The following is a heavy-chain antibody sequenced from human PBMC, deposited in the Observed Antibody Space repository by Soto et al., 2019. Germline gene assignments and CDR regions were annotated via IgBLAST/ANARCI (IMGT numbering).Heavy chain of an antibody. J-gene: IGHJ4*02. Sequence: PRNGSGDTFVTYGSRWVRQKPGKGLEWMGIIYPGDSDTRYSPSFQGQVTISADKSISTAYLQWSSLKASDTFMYYCAAPRAAVANFAYWGKGTLVTGSS. D-gene: IGHD6-13*01. CDR2: IYPGDSDT. CDR1: GDTFVTYG. CDR3: AAPRAAVANFAY. V-gene: IGHV5-51*01.